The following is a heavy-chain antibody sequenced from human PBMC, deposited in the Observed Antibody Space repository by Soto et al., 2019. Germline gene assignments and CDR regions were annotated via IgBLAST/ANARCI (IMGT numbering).Heavy chain of an antibody. D-gene: IGHD3-9*01. V-gene: IGHV1-46*03. CDR3: ARMEGYDLLTGHDHY. CDR1: GYTFTSYY. Sequence: QVQLVQSGAEVKKPGASVKVSCKASGYTFTSYYMHWVRQAPGQGLEWMGIINPSGGSTSYAQKFQGGVTMTRDTSTSTVYMELSSLRSDDTAVYYCARMEGYDLLTGHDHYWGQGTLVTVSS. CDR2: INPSGGST. J-gene: IGHJ4*02.